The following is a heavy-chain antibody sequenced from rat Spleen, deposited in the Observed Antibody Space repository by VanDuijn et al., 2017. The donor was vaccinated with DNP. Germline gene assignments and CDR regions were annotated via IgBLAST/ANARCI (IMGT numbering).Heavy chain of an antibody. CDR1: GFTFSDYN. V-gene: IGHV5-7*01. D-gene: IGHD1-5*01. CDR2: ISYEGNST. J-gene: IGHJ2*01. Sequence: EVQLVESGGGLVQPGRSLKLSCAASGFTFSDYNMAWVRQAPKKGLEWVATISYEGNSTYYRDSVKGRFTISRDNAKSTLYLQMDSLRSEDTATYYWVGQGTDNIRHYFGYWGQGVMVTVSS. CDR3: VGQGTDNIRHYFGY.